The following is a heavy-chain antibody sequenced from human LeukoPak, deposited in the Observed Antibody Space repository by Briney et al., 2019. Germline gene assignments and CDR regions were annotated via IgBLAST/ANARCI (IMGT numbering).Heavy chain of an antibody. CDR2: INHSGST. J-gene: IGHJ4*02. V-gene: IGHV4-34*01. Sequence: PSETLSLTCAVYGGSFSGYYWSWIRQPPGKGLEWIGEINHSGSTNYNPSLKSRVTISVDTSKNQFSLKLSSVTAADTAVYYCARDPYYYDSSGYYYDCWGQGTLVTVSS. CDR1: GGSFSGYY. CDR3: ARDPYYYDSSGYYYDC. D-gene: IGHD3-22*01.